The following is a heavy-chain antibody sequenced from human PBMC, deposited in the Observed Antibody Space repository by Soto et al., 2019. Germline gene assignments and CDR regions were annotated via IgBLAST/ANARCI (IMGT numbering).Heavy chain of an antibody. V-gene: IGHV3-48*02. CDR3: AREGIVDNYYYYGMAV. D-gene: IGHD3-16*02. CDR2: ISSSSSTI. CDR1: GFTFSSYS. Sequence: GGSLRLSCAASGFTFSSYSMNWVRQAPGKGLEWVSYISSSSSTIYYADSVKGRFTISRDNAKNSLYLQMNSLRDEDTAVYYCAREGIVDNYYYYGMAVWGQGTSVTVSS. J-gene: IGHJ6*02.